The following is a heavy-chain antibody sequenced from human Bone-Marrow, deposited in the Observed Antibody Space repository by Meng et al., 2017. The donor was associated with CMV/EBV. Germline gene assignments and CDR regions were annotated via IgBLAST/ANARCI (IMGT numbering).Heavy chain of an antibody. CDR3: AKSVEKPTYYDILTGYYTYYGMDV. D-gene: IGHD3-9*01. J-gene: IGHJ6*01. CDR2: IRYDGSNK. Sequence: GESLKISCAASGFTFSSYGMHWVRQAPGKGLEWVAFIRYDGSNKYYADSVKGRFTISRDNSKNTLYLQMNSLRAEDTAVYYCAKSVEKPTYYDILTGYYTYYGMDVWGQGPTVTVSS. CDR1: GFTFSSYG. V-gene: IGHV3-30*02.